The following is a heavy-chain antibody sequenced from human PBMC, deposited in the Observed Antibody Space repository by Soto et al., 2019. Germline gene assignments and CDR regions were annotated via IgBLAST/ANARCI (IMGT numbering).Heavy chain of an antibody. D-gene: IGHD3-3*01. Sequence: SETLSLTCAVYGGSFSGYYWSWIRQPPGKGLEWIGEINHSGSTNYNPSLKSRVTISVDTSKNQFSLKLSSVTAADTAVYYCARGKRLGWSGYYIENWFDPWGQGTLVTVSS. V-gene: IGHV4-34*01. CDR3: ARGKRLGWSGYYIENWFDP. CDR1: GGSFSGYY. CDR2: INHSGST. J-gene: IGHJ5*02.